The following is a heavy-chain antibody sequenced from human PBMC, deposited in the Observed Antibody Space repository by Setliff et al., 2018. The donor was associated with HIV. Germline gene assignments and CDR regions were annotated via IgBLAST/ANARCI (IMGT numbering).Heavy chain of an antibody. CDR2: IYSPGST. CDR3: ARDIHSSSWYGVGGMDL. J-gene: IGHJ6*02. V-gene: IGHV4-61*02. CDR1: GGSISSGSYY. Sequence: SETLSLTCTVSGGSISSGSYYWSWIRQPAGKGLEWMGRIYSPGSTNYSPSLKSRLSISIDTSKNQFSLRLSSVTAADTAVYYCARDIHSSSWYGVGGMDLWGQGTTVTVSS. D-gene: IGHD6-13*01.